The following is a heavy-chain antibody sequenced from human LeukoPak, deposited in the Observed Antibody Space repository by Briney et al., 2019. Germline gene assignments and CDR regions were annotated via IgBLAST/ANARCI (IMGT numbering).Heavy chain of an antibody. CDR3: ASSVYSGSYRGDY. Sequence: PSETLSLTCAVYGGSFSGYYWSWIRQPPGKGLEWIGEINLSGSTNYNPSLKSRVTISVDTSKNQFSLKLSSVTAADTAVYYCASSVYSGSYRGDYWGQGTLVTVSS. V-gene: IGHV4-34*01. CDR1: GGSFSGYY. CDR2: INLSGST. D-gene: IGHD1-26*01. J-gene: IGHJ4*02.